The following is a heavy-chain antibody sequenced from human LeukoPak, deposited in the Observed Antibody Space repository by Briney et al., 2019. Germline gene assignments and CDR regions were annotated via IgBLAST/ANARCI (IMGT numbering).Heavy chain of an antibody. CDR2: IYYSGTT. Sequence: PSETFSLTCTVSGGSISSYYWSWVRQSPGKGLEWIGYIYYSGTTNYNPSLKSRVTISVATSKNQFSLKVSSVTAADTAMYYCARIYADAFDIWGQGTMVSVSS. D-gene: IGHD2/OR15-2a*01. CDR3: ARIYADAFDI. V-gene: IGHV4-59*01. J-gene: IGHJ3*02. CDR1: GGSISSYY.